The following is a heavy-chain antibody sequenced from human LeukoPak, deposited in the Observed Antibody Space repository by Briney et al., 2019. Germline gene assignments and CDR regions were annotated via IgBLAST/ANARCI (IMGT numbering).Heavy chain of an antibody. CDR3: AKDLATTAPGGYFDY. J-gene: IGHJ4*02. D-gene: IGHD4-11*01. CDR2: IRYDGSNK. V-gene: IGHV3-30*02. CDR1: GFTFSSYG. Sequence: PGGSLRLSCAASGFTFSSYGMHWVRQAPGKGLEWVAFIRYDGSNKYYADSVKGRFTISSDNSKNTLYLQMNSLRAEDTAVYYCAKDLATTAPGGYFDYWGQGTLVTVSS.